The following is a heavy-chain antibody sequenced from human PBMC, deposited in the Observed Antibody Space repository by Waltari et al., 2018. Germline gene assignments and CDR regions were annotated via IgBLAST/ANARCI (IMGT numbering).Heavy chain of an antibody. CDR2: ISAYNGNT. CDR1: GYTFTSYG. D-gene: IGHD3-10*01. V-gene: IGHV1-18*01. Sequence: QVQLVQSGAEVKKPGASVKVSCKASGYTFTSYGISWVRQAPGQGLEWMGWISAYNGNTNYAQKLQGRVTMTTDTSTSTAYMELRSLRSDDTAVYYCARACPPGGSGSYLFHPNPRYYYMDVWGKGTTVTVSS. J-gene: IGHJ6*03. CDR3: ARACPPGGSGSYLFHPNPRYYYMDV.